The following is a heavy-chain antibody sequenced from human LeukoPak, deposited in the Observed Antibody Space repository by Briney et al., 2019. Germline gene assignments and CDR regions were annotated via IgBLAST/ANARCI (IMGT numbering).Heavy chain of an antibody. D-gene: IGHD5-12*01. CDR2: IKEDGSIE. CDR3: VSQQVAPP. CDR1: GFTFSHYW. J-gene: IGHJ5*02. V-gene: IGHV3-7*01. Sequence: GGSLRLSCAASGFTFSHYWMSWVRQAPGKGLEWVANIKEDGSIEDYVDSVKGRFTVSRDNAKNSLYLEMNSLRVEDTAVYYCVSQQVAPPWGQGTLVIVSS.